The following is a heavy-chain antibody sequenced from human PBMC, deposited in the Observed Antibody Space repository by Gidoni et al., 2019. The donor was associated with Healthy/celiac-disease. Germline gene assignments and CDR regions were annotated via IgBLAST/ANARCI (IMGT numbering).Heavy chain of an antibody. CDR1: GLPFSRYA. J-gene: IGHJ3*02. V-gene: IGHV3-23*01. Sequence: EVQLLESGGGLVQPGGSLRLSCAASGLPFSRYAMSWVRQAPGKGLEWVSAISGSCGSTYYADSVKGRFTISRDNSKNTLYLQMNSLRAEDTAVYYCAKGSRITMIVVVRTDAFDIWGQGTMVTVSS. CDR2: ISGSCGST. D-gene: IGHD3-22*01. CDR3: AKGSRITMIVVVRTDAFDI.